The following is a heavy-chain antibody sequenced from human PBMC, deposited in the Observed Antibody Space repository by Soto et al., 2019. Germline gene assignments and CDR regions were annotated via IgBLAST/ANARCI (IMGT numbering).Heavy chain of an antibody. V-gene: IGHV3-7*01. Sequence: EVQLVESGGGLVQPGGSLRLSCAASGFTFSSYWMSWVRQAPGKGLEWVANIKQDGSEKYYVDSVKGRFTISRDNAKNSLYLQMNSLRAEDTAVYYCARGVREDPDAFDIWGQGTMVTVSS. J-gene: IGHJ3*02. D-gene: IGHD2-2*01. CDR1: GFTFSSYW. CDR3: ARGVREDPDAFDI. CDR2: IKQDGSEK.